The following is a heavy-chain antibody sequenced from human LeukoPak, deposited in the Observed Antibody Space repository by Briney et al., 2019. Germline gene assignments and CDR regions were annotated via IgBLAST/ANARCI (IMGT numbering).Heavy chain of an antibody. V-gene: IGHV3-23*01. D-gene: IGHD6-13*01. CDR2: ISGSGRTT. J-gene: IGHJ4*02. CDR1: GFTFSSYA. CDR3: AKDRSSIWWHDFDC. Sequence: PGGSLRLSCAASGFTFSSYAMNWVRQAPGKGLEWVSSISGSGRTTYYGDSVKGRFTISRDNFKNTVFLQMNSLSAEDTAVYYCAKDRSSIWWHDFDCWGQGTLVTVSS.